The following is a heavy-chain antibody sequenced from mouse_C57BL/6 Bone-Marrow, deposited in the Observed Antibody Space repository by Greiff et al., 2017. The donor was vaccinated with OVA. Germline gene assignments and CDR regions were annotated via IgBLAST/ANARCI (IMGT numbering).Heavy chain of an antibody. D-gene: IGHD2-3*01. CDR3: TRARDGFPFAY. J-gene: IGHJ3*01. CDR1: GFTFSSYA. Sequence: EVHLVESGEGLVKPGGSLKLSCAASGFTFSSYAMSWVRQTPEKRLEWVAYISSGGDYIYYADTVKGRFTLSRDNARNTLYLQMSSLKSEDTAMYYCTRARDGFPFAYWGQGTLVTVSA. CDR2: ISSGGDYI. V-gene: IGHV5-9-1*02.